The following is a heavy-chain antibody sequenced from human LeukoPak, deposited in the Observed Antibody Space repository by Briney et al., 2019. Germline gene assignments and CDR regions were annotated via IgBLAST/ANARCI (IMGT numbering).Heavy chain of an antibody. J-gene: IGHJ4*02. V-gene: IGHV3-7*03. CDR2: IKQDGSEK. Sequence: GGSLRLSCTASGFTFRNCWMSWVRQAPGKGLEWVANIKQDGSEKYYVDSVKGRFTISRDNAKNLLYLQMKSLRAEDTAVYYCARDRTWWDYWGQGTLVTVSS. D-gene: IGHD2-15*01. CDR3: ARDRTWWDY. CDR1: GFTFRNCW.